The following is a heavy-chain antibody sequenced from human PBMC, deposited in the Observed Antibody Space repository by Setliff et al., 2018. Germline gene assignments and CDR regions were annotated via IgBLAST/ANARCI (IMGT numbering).Heavy chain of an antibody. V-gene: IGHV1-18*01. D-gene: IGHD3-10*01. CDR2: ISGYNGHT. CDR3: AIQPKWFGELFNWFDP. J-gene: IGHJ5*02. Sequence: ASVKVSCKAYGYTFSRNYITWVRQAPGRGLEWMGWISGYNGHTEYAQKFRHKFTMTTDTSTSTSYMELRSLRSEDTAVYYYAIQPKWFGELFNWFDPWGQGTLVTVSS. CDR1: GYTFSRNY.